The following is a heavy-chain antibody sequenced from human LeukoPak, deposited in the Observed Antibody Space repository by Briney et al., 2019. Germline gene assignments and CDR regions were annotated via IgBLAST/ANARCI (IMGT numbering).Heavy chain of an antibody. CDR2: IKSDGITI. CDR1: GFTFSNYM. D-gene: IGHD1-20*01. V-gene: IGHV3-74*01. Sequence: GGSLRLSCAASGFTFSNYMMHWVRQAPGKGLVWVSRIKSDGITITYADSVKGRFIISRDNAKNTLYLQMNSLRAEDTAVYYCLRDLNWSLDQWGQGTLVTVSS. CDR3: LRDLNWSLDQ. J-gene: IGHJ4*02.